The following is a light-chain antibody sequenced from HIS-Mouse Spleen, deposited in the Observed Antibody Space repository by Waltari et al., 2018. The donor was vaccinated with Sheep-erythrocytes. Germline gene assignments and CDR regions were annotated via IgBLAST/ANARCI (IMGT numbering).Light chain of an antibody. V-gene: IGKV4-1*01. CDR2: WAS. Sequence: DIVMTQSPASLAVSLGERAKINCKSSQSVLYSSNNKNYLAWYQQKPGQPPKLLIYWASTRESGVPDRFSGSGSGTDFTLTISSLQAEDVAVYYCQQYYSTPLTFGGGTKVEIK. CDR1: QSVLYSSNNKNY. CDR3: QQYYSTPLT. J-gene: IGKJ4*01.